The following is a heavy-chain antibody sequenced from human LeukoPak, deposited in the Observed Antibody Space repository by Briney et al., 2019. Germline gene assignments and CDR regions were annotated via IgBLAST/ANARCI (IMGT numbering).Heavy chain of an antibody. V-gene: IGHV3-30*04. CDR2: ISYDGSNS. CDR1: GFTFSSYA. CDR3: ARDSSGFPHDY. Sequence: GGSLRLSCAASGFTFSSYAMHWVRQAPGKGLEWVAVISYDGSNSYYADSVKGRFTISRDNSKNTLYLLMNSLRAEDTAVYYCARDSSGFPHDYWGQGTLVTVSS. D-gene: IGHD3-22*01. J-gene: IGHJ4*02.